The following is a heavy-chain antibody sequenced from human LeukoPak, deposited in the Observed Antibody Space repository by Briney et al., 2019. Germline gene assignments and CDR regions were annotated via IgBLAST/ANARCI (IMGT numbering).Heavy chain of an antibody. CDR3: AKGYCSGGSCYPGGFDY. CDR1: GFSFGDHA. V-gene: IGHV3-23*01. CDR2: ISGSGGST. J-gene: IGHJ4*02. Sequence: PGGSLRLSCAASGFSFGDHAMHWVRQAPGKGLEWVSAISGSGGSTYYADSVKGRFTISRDNSKNTLYLQMNSLRAEDTAVYYCAKGYCSGGSCYPGGFDYWGQGTLVTVSS. D-gene: IGHD2-15*01.